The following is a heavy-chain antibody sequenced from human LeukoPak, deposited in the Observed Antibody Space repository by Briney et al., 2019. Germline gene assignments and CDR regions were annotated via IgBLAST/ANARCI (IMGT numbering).Heavy chain of an antibody. J-gene: IGHJ4*02. CDR3: ARDPGVPAAAGTGLLYYFDS. CDR1: GFTFSTYW. CDR2: IKEDGSEK. V-gene: IGHV3-7*01. D-gene: IGHD6-13*01. Sequence: PGGSLRLSCAASGFTFSTYWMSWVRQAPGKGLEWVANIKEDGSEKYYVDSVKGRFTISRDNPKNSLYLQMNSLRAGDTAVYYCARDPGVPAAAGTGLLYYFDSWGQGSLVTVSS.